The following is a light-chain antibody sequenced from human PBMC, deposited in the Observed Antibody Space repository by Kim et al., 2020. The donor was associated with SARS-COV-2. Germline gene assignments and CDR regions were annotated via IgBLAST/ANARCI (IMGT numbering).Light chain of an antibody. CDR1: ALPNQY. V-gene: IGLV3-25*03. J-gene: IGLJ3*02. Sequence: PGQTARITCSGDALPNQYVYWFQQKSGQVPVMVIFRDNERPSGIPERISGSSSGTMATLTISGVQTEDEADYYCQSADNIGSYLVFGGGTKVTVL. CDR2: RDN. CDR3: QSADNIGSYLV.